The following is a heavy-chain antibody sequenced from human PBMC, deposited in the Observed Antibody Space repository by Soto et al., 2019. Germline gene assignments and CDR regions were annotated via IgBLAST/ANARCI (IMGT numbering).Heavy chain of an antibody. V-gene: IGHV4-39*01. CDR3: ARSSSWYFEYYFDY. CDR1: GGSISSSSYY. Sequence: QLQLQESGPGLVKPSETLSLTCTVSGGSISSSSYYWGWIRQPPGKGLEWIGSIYYSGSTYYNPSLKSRVTISVDTSKNQFSLKLSSVTAADTAVYYCARSSSWYFEYYFDYWGQGTLVTVSS. J-gene: IGHJ4*02. CDR2: IYYSGST. D-gene: IGHD6-13*01.